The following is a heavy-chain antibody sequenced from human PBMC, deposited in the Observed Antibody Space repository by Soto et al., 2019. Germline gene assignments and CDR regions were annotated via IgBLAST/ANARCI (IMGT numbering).Heavy chain of an antibody. V-gene: IGHV3-30*18. Sequence: GGSLRLSCAASGFTFSSYGMHWVRQAPGKGLEWVAVISYDGSNKYYADSVKGRFTISRDNSKNTLYLQMNSLRAEDTAVYYCAKDGYYYDSFFYGSTRRPDRFASWGQGTLVIGSS. D-gene: IGHD3-22*01. J-gene: IGHJ5*01. CDR3: AKDGYYYDSFFYGSTRRPDRFAS. CDR1: GFTFSSYG. CDR2: ISYDGSNK.